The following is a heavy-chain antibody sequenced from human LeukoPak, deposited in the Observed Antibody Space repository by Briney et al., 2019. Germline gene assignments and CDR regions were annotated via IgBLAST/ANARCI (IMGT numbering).Heavy chain of an antibody. CDR1: GDSINSLDV. Sequence: SETLSLTCTVSGDSINSLDVWSWVRQAPGEGLEWVGEMDLSGTTHSNPFVKSRVTRSIDKSKNQFFLNLSSVTAADTAVYYCAGLVGRYSSGLYYYYFDYWGQGTLVTVSS. V-gene: IGHV4-4*02. J-gene: IGHJ4*02. CDR3: AGLVGRYSSGLYYYYFDY. CDR2: MDLSGTT. D-gene: IGHD3-22*01.